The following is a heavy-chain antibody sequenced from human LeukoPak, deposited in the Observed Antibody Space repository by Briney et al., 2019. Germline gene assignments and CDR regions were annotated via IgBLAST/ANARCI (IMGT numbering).Heavy chain of an antibody. V-gene: IGHV4-30-4*01. CDR2: IYYSGST. D-gene: IGHD2-15*01. CDR1: GGSISSGDYY. CDR3: ARGGQVAASPDAFDI. Sequence: SQTLSLTCTVSGGSISSGDYYWSWIRQPPGKGLEWIGYIYYSGSTYYNPSLKSRVTISVDTSKNQFSLKLSSVTAADTAVYYCARGGQVAASPDAFDIWGQGTMVTVSS. J-gene: IGHJ3*02.